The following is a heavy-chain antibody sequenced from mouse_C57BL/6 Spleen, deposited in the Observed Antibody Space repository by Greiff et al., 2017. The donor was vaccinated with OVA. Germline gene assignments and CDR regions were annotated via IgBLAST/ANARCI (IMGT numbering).Heavy chain of an antibody. CDR2: FHPYNDDT. Sequence: VKLQESGAELVKPGASVKMSCKASGYTFTTYPIEWMKQNHGKSLEWIGNFHPYNDDTKYNEKFKGKATLTVEKSSSTVYLELSRLTSDDSAVYDCARSYDGYYGYAMDYWGQGTSVTVSS. CDR3: ARSYDGYYGYAMDY. J-gene: IGHJ4*01. CDR1: GYTFTTYP. D-gene: IGHD2-3*01. V-gene: IGHV1-47*01.